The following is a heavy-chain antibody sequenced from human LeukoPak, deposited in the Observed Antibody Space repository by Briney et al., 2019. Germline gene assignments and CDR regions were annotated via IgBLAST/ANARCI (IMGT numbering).Heavy chain of an antibody. CDR2: ISWNSGSI. J-gene: IGHJ4*02. CDR1: GFTFDDYA. D-gene: IGHD6-19*01. Sequence: PGGSLRLSCAASGFTFDDYAMHWVRQAPGKGLEWVSGISWNSGSIGYADSVKGRFTISRDNAKNSLYLQMNSLRAEDTALYYCAKGYSSGWYYEYYFDYWGQGTLVTVSS. V-gene: IGHV3-9*01. CDR3: AKGYSSGWYYEYYFDY.